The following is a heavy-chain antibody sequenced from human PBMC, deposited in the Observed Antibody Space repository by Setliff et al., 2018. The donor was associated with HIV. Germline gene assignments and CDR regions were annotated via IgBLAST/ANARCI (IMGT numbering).Heavy chain of an antibody. Sequence: PSETLSLTCSVSGGSISSSGCYWSWIRQHPGKGLDWIGRVYYSGSTDYNPSLQSRATLSIDTSKNQFSLKLTSVIAADTAIYYCARGPFVLRFLERLVYFDYWG. CDR3: ARGPFVLRFLERLVYFDY. V-gene: IGHV4-31*02. D-gene: IGHD3-3*01. CDR1: GGSISSSGCY. CDR2: VYYSGST. J-gene: IGHJ4*01.